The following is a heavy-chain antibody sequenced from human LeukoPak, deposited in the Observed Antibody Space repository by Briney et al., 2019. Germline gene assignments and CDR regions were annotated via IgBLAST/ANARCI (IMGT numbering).Heavy chain of an antibody. V-gene: IGHV4-59*11. CDR3: ARAPQNYYMDV. CDR1: GGSISGHY. Sequence: SETLSVTCTVSGGSISGHYWSWIRQPPGKGLEWIGHIYYSGSTSYNPSLRSRVTMSVGTSKTQFSLNLSSVTAADTAVYYCARAPQNYYMDVWGKGTTVTVS. D-gene: IGHD1-14*01. J-gene: IGHJ6*03. CDR2: IYYSGST.